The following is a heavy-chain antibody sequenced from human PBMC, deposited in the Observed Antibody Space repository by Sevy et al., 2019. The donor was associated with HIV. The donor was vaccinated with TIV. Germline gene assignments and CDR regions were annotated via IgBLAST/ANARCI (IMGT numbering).Heavy chain of an antibody. CDR2: ITGRSSSI. Sequence: GGSLRLSCAASGFTFSTYSMNWVRQAPGKGLEWVSYITGRSSSIYYADSVRGRFTISRDNAKNLLFLQMKSLRAEDTAMYYCPRERDGYNYGLDYWGQGTLVTVSS. V-gene: IGHV3-48*01. CDR3: PRERDGYNYGLDY. CDR1: GFTFSTYS. J-gene: IGHJ4*02. D-gene: IGHD5-12*01.